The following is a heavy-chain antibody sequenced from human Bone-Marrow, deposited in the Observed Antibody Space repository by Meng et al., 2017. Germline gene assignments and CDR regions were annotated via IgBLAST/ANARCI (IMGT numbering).Heavy chain of an antibody. CDR3: AIVPVAGTYFWFDP. J-gene: IGHJ5*02. CDR2: ISAYNGNT. D-gene: IGHD6-19*01. CDR1: GYTFTSYG. Sequence: ASVKVSCKASGYTFTSYGISWVRQAPGQGLEWMGWISAYNGNTNYAQKLQGRVTMTTDTSTSTAYMELRSLSSDATAVYYCAIVPVAGTYFWFDPWGQGTLVTVSS. V-gene: IGHV1-18*01.